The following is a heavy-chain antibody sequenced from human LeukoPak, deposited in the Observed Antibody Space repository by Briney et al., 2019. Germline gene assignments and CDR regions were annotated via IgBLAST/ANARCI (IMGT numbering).Heavy chain of an antibody. CDR3: ARGGRDGYRYFDY. J-gene: IGHJ4*02. CDR2: IYGDESDT. CDR1: GYRFPNFR. V-gene: IGHV5-51*01. Sequence: GESLKISCKTSGYRFPNFRIAWVRQMPGEGVEWMGSIYGDESDTKYSSSFKRQITISADKSITTAYLQWISLKTSDTAMYYCARGGRDGYRYFDYWGQGTLVTVSS. D-gene: IGHD5-24*01.